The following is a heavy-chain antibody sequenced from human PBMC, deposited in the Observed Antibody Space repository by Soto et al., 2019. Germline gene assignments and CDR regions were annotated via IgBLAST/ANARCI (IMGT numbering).Heavy chain of an antibody. CDR2: IGTAADT. D-gene: IGHD2-2*01. CDR3: VRGSGQLLDY. Sequence: GGSLRLSCAASGFIFSNYDMHWVRQATGKGLEWVSGIGTAADTYYPGSVKGRFTISRENAKNSLYLQMNSLRTGDTAVYYCVRGSGQLLDYWGQGALVTVSS. V-gene: IGHV3-13*04. J-gene: IGHJ4*02. CDR1: GFIFSNYD.